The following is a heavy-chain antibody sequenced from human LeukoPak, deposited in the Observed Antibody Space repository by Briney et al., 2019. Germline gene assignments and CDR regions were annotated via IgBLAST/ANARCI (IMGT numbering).Heavy chain of an antibody. Sequence: SETLSLTCTVSGGSISSTSHHWGWIRQPPGKGLEWIGTIYYSGSTNYNPSLKSRVTISVDTSKNQFSLKLSSVTAADTAVYYCARSVVRIITMIVVVIKPFDYWGQGTLVTVSS. D-gene: IGHD3-22*01. CDR1: GGSISSTSHH. CDR3: ARSVVRIITMIVVVIKPFDY. V-gene: IGHV4-39*07. J-gene: IGHJ4*02. CDR2: IYYSGST.